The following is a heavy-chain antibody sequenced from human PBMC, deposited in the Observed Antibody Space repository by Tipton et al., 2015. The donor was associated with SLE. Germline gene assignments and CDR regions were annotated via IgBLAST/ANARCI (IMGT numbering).Heavy chain of an antibody. D-gene: IGHD1-1*01. CDR2: IYYSGTT. CDR1: GGSIISNGYY. CDR3: ARGPQLGIHFDS. J-gene: IGHJ4*02. V-gene: IGHV4-31*03. Sequence: TLSLTCTVSGGSIISNGYYWSWIRQHPGKGLEWIGYIYYSGTTYHNPSLKSRLTISVDTSKNQFSLKLSSVTAADTAVYYCARGPQLGIHFDSWGQGALVTVSS.